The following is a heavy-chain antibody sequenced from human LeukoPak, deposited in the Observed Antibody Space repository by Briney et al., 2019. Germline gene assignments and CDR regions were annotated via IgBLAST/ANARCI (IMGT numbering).Heavy chain of an antibody. D-gene: IGHD5-12*01. Sequence: GESLKISCKASGYSFTTYWIGRVRQMPGKGLEWMGIIYPADSTAHYSPSFQGQVTISVDKSINTAYLQWSRLKASDTAMYYCARHSKSGYSGYESDYWGQGTLVTVSS. V-gene: IGHV5-51*01. CDR1: GYSFTTYW. J-gene: IGHJ4*02. CDR3: ARHSKSGYSGYESDY. CDR2: IYPADSTA.